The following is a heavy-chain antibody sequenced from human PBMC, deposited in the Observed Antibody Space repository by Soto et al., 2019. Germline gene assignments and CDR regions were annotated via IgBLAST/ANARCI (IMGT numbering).Heavy chain of an antibody. CDR2: ISSSSSTI. CDR1: GFTFSSYS. CDR3: ARDSYYYFWGSYRYRLGDAFDI. V-gene: IGHV3-48*01. D-gene: IGHD3-16*02. J-gene: IGHJ3*02. Sequence: PGGSLRLSCAASGFTFSSYSMNWVRQAPGKGLEWVSYISSSSSTIYYADSVKGRFTISRDNAKNSLYLQMNSLRAEDTAVYYCARDSYYYFWGSYRYRLGDAFDIWGQGTMVTVSS.